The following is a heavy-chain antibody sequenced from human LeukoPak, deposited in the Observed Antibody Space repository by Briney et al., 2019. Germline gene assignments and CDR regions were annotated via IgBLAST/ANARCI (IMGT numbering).Heavy chain of an antibody. Sequence: GGSLRLSCAASGFTVSSNYMSWVRQAPGKGLEWVSVIYSGGSTYYADSVKGRFTISRDNSKNTLYLQMNSLRAEDTAVYYCASIYVWGSYRPIDYWGQGTLVTVSS. CDR2: IYSGGST. D-gene: IGHD3-16*02. J-gene: IGHJ4*02. CDR3: ASIYVWGSYRPIDY. CDR1: GFTVSSNY. V-gene: IGHV3-53*01.